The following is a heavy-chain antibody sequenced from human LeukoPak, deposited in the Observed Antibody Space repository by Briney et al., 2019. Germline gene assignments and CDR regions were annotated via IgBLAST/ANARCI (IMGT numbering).Heavy chain of an antibody. Sequence: SVKVSCKASGDTFSSYAISLVRQAPGQGLEWMGGIIPIFGTANYAQKFQGRVTITTDESTSTAYMELSSLRSEDTAVYYCARDTGDGYNKLDYWGQGTLVTFSS. D-gene: IGHD5-24*01. CDR3: ARDTGDGYNKLDY. CDR1: GDTFSSYA. J-gene: IGHJ4*02. V-gene: IGHV1-69*05. CDR2: IIPIFGTA.